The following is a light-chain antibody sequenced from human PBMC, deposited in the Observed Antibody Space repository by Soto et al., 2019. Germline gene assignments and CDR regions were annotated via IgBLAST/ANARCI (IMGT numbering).Light chain of an antibody. CDR3: SSYTSSSIDYV. CDR1: SSDVGGYNY. Sequence: QSALTQPASVSGSPGQSITISCTGTSSDVGGYNYVSWYQQHPGKAPKLMIYEVSNRPSGVSNRFSGSKSGNTASLTISGLQAEDDADYYCSSYTSSSIDYVFGTGTKPTVL. V-gene: IGLV2-14*01. CDR2: EVS. J-gene: IGLJ1*01.